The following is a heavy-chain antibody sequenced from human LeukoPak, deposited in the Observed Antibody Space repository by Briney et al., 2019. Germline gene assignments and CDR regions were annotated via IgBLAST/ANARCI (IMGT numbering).Heavy chain of an antibody. J-gene: IGHJ4*02. Sequence: GSLRLSCAASGFTVSSNYMSWVRQAPGKGLEWVSVIYSGGSTYYADSVKGRFTISRDNSKNTLYLQVDSLRAEDTAVYYCAKVAKEKRGYTYGFDYWGQATLVTVSS. D-gene: IGHD5-18*01. CDR1: GFTVSSNY. V-gene: IGHV3-66*02. CDR3: AKVAKEKRGYTYGFDY. CDR2: IYSGGST.